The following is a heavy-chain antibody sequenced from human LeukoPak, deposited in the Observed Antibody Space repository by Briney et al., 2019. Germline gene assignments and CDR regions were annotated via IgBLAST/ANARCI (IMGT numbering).Heavy chain of an antibody. Sequence: ASVKVSCKASGGTFSSYTISWVRQAPGQGLEWMGRIIPIPGIANYAQKFQGRVTITADKSTSTAYMELSSLRSEDTAVYYCARAPIRNYDFWTHWGQGTLVTVSS. V-gene: IGHV1-69*02. D-gene: IGHD3-3*01. CDR1: GGTFSSYT. CDR2: IIPIPGIA. CDR3: ARAPIRNYDFWTH. J-gene: IGHJ4*02.